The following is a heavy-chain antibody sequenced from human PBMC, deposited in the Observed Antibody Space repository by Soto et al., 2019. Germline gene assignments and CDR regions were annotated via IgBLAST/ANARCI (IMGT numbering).Heavy chain of an antibody. CDR2: VNYRGNS. V-gene: IGHV4-39*01. CDR1: GDSVISDHYY. Sequence: QLQLQESGPGLVKPSETLSLSCTVSGDSVISDHYYSAWVRQPPGKGLEWIGNVNYRGNSYQNPSLKSRVTITVDTSTNQVSLKLTSVTAADTSVYYCARQGGNKFDYWGQGTLGTVSS. D-gene: IGHD3-16*01. J-gene: IGHJ4*02. CDR3: ARQGGNKFDY.